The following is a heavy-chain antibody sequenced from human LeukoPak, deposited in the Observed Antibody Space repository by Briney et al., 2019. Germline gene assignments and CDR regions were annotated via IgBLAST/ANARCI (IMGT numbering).Heavy chain of an antibody. D-gene: IGHD3-3*01. CDR1: GFTFSSYN. Sequence: GGSLRLSCAASGFTFSSYNMNWVRQAPGKGLEWVSAISGSGGGTYYADSVKGRFTISRDNSKNTLYMQMNSLRAEDTAVYYCARTRFLEWFNDYWGQGTLVTVSS. CDR2: ISGSGGGT. CDR3: ARTRFLEWFNDY. J-gene: IGHJ4*02. V-gene: IGHV3-23*01.